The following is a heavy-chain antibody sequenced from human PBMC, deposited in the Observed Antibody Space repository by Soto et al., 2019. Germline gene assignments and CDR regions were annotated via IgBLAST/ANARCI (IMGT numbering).Heavy chain of an antibody. CDR3: ARIRTGYCSGGSCYFVDP. CDR1: GFTFSSYS. Sequence: GGSLRLSCAASGFTFSSYSMNWVRQAPGKGLEWVSVIYSGGSTYYADSVKGRFTISRDNSKNTLYLQMNSLRAEDTAVYYCARIRTGYCSGGSCYFVDPWGQGTLVTVSS. J-gene: IGHJ5*02. D-gene: IGHD2-15*01. CDR2: IYSGGST. V-gene: IGHV3-53*01.